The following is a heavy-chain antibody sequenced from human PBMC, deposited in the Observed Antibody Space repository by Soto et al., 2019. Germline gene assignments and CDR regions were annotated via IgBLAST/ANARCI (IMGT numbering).Heavy chain of an antibody. D-gene: IGHD3-22*01. J-gene: IGHJ5*02. CDR2: SYYSAST. Sequence: SEPLSLTCTVSGGSISSSSYYWVWIRQPPGKGLEWIGSSYYSASTYYNPSLKSRVTISVDTSKNHFSLKLSSVTAADTAVYYCARLVYYDSSAPEWFDPWGQGTLVTVSS. CDR1: GGSISSSSYY. CDR3: ARLVYYDSSAPEWFDP. V-gene: IGHV4-39*02.